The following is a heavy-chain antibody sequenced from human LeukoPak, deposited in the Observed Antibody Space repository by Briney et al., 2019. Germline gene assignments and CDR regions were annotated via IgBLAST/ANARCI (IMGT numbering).Heavy chain of an antibody. D-gene: IGHD3-22*01. J-gene: IGHJ4*02. CDR3: EKDDYYDSSGYYSYLDY. Sequence: GGSLRLSCAASGFTFSSYAMSWVRQAPGKGLEWVSAISGSGGSTYYADSVKGRFTISRDNSKNTLYLQMNSLRAEDTAVYYCEKDDYYDSSGYYSYLDYWGQGTLVTVSS. CDR1: GFTFSSYA. CDR2: ISGSGGST. V-gene: IGHV3-23*01.